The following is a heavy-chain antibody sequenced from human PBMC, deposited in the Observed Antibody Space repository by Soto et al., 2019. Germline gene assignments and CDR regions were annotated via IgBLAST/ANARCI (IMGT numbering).Heavy chain of an antibody. CDR2: IIPIFGTA. V-gene: IGHV1-69*06. D-gene: IGHD5-12*01. CDR3: ARGEAGYSGYDTFYYYYGMDV. J-gene: IGHJ6*02. CDR1: GGTFSSYA. Sequence: ASVKVSCKASGGTFSSYAISWVRQAPGQGLEWMGGIIPIFGTANYAQKFQGRVTITADKSTSTAYMELSSLRSEDTAVYYCARGEAGYSGYDTFYYYYGMDVWGQGTTVTVSS.